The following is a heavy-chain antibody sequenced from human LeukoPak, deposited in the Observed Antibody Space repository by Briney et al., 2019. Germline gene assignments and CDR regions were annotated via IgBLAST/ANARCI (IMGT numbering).Heavy chain of an antibody. Sequence: PGGSLRLSCAASGFTFSSYWMSWVRQAPGKGLEWVANIKQDGSEKYYVDSVKGRFTISRDNAKNSLYLQMNSLRAEDTAVYYCAKDSRDGDFWSAEYPRLPDYWGQGTLVTVSS. CDR2: IKQDGSEK. J-gene: IGHJ4*02. CDR3: AKDSRDGDFWSAEYPRLPDY. D-gene: IGHD3-3*01. V-gene: IGHV3-7*01. CDR1: GFTFSSYW.